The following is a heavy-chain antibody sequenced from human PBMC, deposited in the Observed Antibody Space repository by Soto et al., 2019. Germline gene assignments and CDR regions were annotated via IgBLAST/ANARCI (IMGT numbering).Heavy chain of an antibody. Sequence: GGSLRLSCAASGFTFSSYGMHWVRQAPGKGLEWVAVISYDGSNKYYADSVKGRFTISRDNSKNTLYLQMNSLRAEDTAVYYCAKDLIRLPGSDLYYYYGMDVWGQGTTVTVSS. CDR2: ISYDGSNK. J-gene: IGHJ6*02. CDR3: AKDLIRLPGSDLYYYYGMDV. D-gene: IGHD5-18*01. V-gene: IGHV3-30*18. CDR1: GFTFSSYG.